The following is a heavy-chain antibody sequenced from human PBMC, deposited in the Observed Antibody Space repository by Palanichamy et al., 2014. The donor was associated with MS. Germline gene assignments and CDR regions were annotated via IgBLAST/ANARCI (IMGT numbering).Heavy chain of an antibody. V-gene: IGHV3-23*01. D-gene: IGHD2-2*01. CDR2: ISGSGGSI. Sequence: EVKLLESGGGLVQPGGSLRLSCAASGFTFRNYATNWVRQSPGKGLEWVSVISGSGGSIYYTDSVKGRFTISRDNSKNILYPHMKSLRAEDTAVYYCAKSALRYCSSTSCYGDFDDWGQGTLVTVSS. CDR1: GFTFRNYA. J-gene: IGHJ4*02. CDR3: AKSALRYCSSTSCYGDFDD.